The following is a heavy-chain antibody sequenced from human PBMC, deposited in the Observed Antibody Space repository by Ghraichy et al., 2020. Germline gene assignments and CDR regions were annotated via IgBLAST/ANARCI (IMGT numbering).Heavy chain of an antibody. V-gene: IGHV1-8*01. CDR2: MNPNSGNT. Sequence: ASVKVSCKASGYAFTSYDINWVRQATGQGLEWMGWMNPNSGNTGYAQKFQGRVTMTRNTSISTAYMELSSLRSEDTAVYYCARGRVGVWDRSGLPAAIRGILGIRNWFDPWGQGTLVTVSS. CDR3: ARGRVGVWDRSGLPAAIRGILGIRNWFDP. CDR1: GYAFTSYD. D-gene: IGHD2-2*02. J-gene: IGHJ5*02.